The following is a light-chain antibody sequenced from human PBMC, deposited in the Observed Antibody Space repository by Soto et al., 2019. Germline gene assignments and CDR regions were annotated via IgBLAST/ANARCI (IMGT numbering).Light chain of an antibody. CDR1: QAISDS. V-gene: IGKV1-9*01. CDR3: QQFKSYPYT. Sequence: IQLTQSPSSLSASVGDRVTITCRASQAISDSLVWYQQNPGQAPKLLIYAASTLQSGVPSRFSGSGSGTDFTLTISSLHPVDFATYYCQQFKSYPYTFGQGTKL. J-gene: IGKJ2*01. CDR2: AAS.